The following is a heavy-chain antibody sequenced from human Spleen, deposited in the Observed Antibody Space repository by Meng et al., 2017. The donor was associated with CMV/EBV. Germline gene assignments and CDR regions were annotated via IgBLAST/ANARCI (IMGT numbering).Heavy chain of an antibody. CDR3: VRDWSDASFWFDP. Sequence: GESLKISCAASGFTFSSYSMNWVRQAPGKGLEWVSYISSSTIYYADSVRGRFTISRDNAKNSLYLQINNLRAEDTAVYYCVRDWSDASFWFDPWGHGTLVTVSS. CDR1: GFTFSSYS. D-gene: IGHD3-3*01. V-gene: IGHV3-48*04. J-gene: IGHJ5*02. CDR2: ISSSTI.